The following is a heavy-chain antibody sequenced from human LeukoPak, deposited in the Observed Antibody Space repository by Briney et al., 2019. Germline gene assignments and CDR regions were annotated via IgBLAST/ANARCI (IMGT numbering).Heavy chain of an antibody. CDR2: IIPIFGTA. CDR1: GGTFSSYA. V-gene: IGHV1-69*05. Sequence: ASVKVSCKASGGTFSSYAISWVRQAPGQGLEWMGGIIPIFGTANYAQKFQGRVTITTDESTSTAYMELSSLRSEDTAVYYCARAGELELDGWYFDYRGQGTLVTVSS. CDR3: ARAGELELDGWYFDY. D-gene: IGHD1-7*01. J-gene: IGHJ4*02.